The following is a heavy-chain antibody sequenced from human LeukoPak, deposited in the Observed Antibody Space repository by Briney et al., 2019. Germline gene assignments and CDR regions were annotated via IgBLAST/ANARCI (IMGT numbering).Heavy chain of an antibody. J-gene: IGHJ4*02. V-gene: IGHV1-18*04. Sequence: ASVKVSCKASGYTFTVYYMHWVRQAPGQGLEWMGWISAYNGNTNYAQKLQGRVTMTTDTSTSTAYMELRSLRSDDTAVYYCARDRGGQWLGVDYWGQGTLVTVSS. CDR2: ISAYNGNT. D-gene: IGHD6-19*01. CDR1: GYTFTVYY. CDR3: ARDRGGQWLGVDY.